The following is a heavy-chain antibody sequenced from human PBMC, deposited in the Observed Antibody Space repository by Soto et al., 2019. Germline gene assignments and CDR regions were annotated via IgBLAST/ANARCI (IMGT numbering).Heavy chain of an antibody. J-gene: IGHJ4*02. CDR1: GFTFSSYA. V-gene: IGHV3-30-3*01. CDR3: ARSMIVVVITFFFDY. Sequence: GGSLRLSCAASGFTFSSYAMHWVRQAPGKGLEWVAVISYDGSNKYYADPVKGRFTISRDNSKNTLYLQMNSLRAEDTAVYYCARSMIVVVITFFFDYWGQGTLVTVSS. CDR2: ISYDGSNK. D-gene: IGHD3-22*01.